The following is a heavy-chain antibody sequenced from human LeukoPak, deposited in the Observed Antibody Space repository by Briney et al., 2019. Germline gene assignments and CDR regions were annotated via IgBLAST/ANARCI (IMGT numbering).Heavy chain of an antibody. CDR3: ATGDYGDYVPDN. D-gene: IGHD4-17*01. CDR1: GYTFTSYD. Sequence: ASVKVSCKASGYTFTSYDINWVRQATGQGLEWMGWMNPNSGNTGYAQKFQGRVTMTEDTSTDTAYMELSSLRSEDTAVYYCATGDYGDYVPDNWGQGTLVTVSS. CDR2: MNPNSGNT. V-gene: IGHV1-8*01. J-gene: IGHJ4*02.